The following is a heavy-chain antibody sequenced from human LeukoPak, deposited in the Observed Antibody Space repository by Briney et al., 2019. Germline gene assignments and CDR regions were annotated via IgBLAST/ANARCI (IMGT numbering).Heavy chain of an antibody. J-gene: IGHJ4*02. Sequence: GGSLRLSCAASGFTFSSYWMHWVRQAPGKGLVWVSRINSDGSSTSYADSVKGRFTISRDNAKNTLYLQMNNLRTEDTAVYYCASPYYYDRSSYYHFIDHWGRGTLVTVSS. CDR1: GFTFSSYW. V-gene: IGHV3-74*01. CDR3: ASPYYYDRSSYYHFIDH. D-gene: IGHD3-22*01. CDR2: INSDGSST.